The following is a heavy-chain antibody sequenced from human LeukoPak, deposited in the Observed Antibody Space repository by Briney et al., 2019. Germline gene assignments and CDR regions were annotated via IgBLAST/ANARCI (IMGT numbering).Heavy chain of an antibody. V-gene: IGHV7-4-1*02. CDR2: INTNTGNP. J-gene: IGHJ5*02. D-gene: IGHD3-10*01. CDR1: GYTFTGYY. Sequence: PRASVKVSCKASGYTFTGYYMHWVRQAPGQGLEWMGWINTNTGNPTYAQGFTGRFVFSLDTSVSTAYLQISSLKAEDTAVYYCARDDRPILLWFGELAFRFDPWGQGTLVTVSS. CDR3: ARDDRPILLWFGELAFRFDP.